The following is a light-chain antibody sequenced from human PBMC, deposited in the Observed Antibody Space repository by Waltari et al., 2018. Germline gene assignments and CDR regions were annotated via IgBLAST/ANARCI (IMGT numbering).Light chain of an antibody. CDR1: SGHGSYA. CDR2: VNSDGSH. CDR3: QTWDTDIVV. V-gene: IGLV4-69*01. J-gene: IGLJ2*01. Sequence: QLVVTQSPSASASLGASVKLTCTLSSGHGSYAIAWHQQQPGKGPRFLLRVNSDGSHNKGDGIPGRFSGSSSGAERYLLISGLQSEDEADYYCQTWDTDIVVFGGGTKLTV.